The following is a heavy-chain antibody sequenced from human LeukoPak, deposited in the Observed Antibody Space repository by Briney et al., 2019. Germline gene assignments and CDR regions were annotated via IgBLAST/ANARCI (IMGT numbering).Heavy chain of an antibody. D-gene: IGHD3-22*01. J-gene: IGHJ4*02. Sequence: GESLRLSCAAAGFTFSTAMSWVRQAPGKGLEWVSTISASGTVTYYADCVKGRFTISRNNSKNTLYLQMISQRAEDTALYYCAKGRNDSHPWDFDCWGQGTLVTVSS. CDR1: GFTFSTA. CDR3: AKGRNDSHPWDFDC. V-gene: IGHV3-23*01. CDR2: ISASGTVT.